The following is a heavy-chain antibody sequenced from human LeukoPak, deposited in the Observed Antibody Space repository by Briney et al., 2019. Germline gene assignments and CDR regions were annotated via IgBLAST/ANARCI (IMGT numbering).Heavy chain of an antibody. CDR1: GASISSYY. CDR3: ARQQLPNGAYYFDN. D-gene: IGHD6-13*01. J-gene: IGHJ4*02. V-gene: IGHV4-59*01. Sequence: SSETLSLTCTVSGASISSYYWSWIRQPPGKGLEWIAYIHHSGHTNYNPSLSRRVTISIDTSNNQFSLKLSPVTAADTAVYYCARQQLPNGAYYFDNWGQGTLVTVSS. CDR2: IHHSGHT.